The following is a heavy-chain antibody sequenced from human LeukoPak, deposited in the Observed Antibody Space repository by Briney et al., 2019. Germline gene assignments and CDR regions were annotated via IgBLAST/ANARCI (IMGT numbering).Heavy chain of an antibody. V-gene: IGHV4-34*01. J-gene: IGHJ5*02. CDR3: ASRYCSSTSCSSWFDP. CDR2: INHSGST. CDR1: GGSFSGYY. Sequence: SETLSLTCAVYGGSFSGYYWSWIRQPPGKGLEWIGEINHSGSTNYNPSLKSRVTISVDTSKNQFSLKLSSVTAADTAVDYCASRYCSSTSCSSWFDPWGQGTLVTVSS. D-gene: IGHD2-2*01.